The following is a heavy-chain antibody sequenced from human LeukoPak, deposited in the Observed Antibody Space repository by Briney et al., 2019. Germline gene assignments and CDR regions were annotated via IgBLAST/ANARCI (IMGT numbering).Heavy chain of an antibody. CDR2: INHSGST. D-gene: IGHD6-19*01. Sequence: PSETLSLTCAVYGGSFSGYYWSWIRQPPGKGLEWIGEINHSGSTNYNPSLKSRVTISVDTSKNQFSLKLSSVTAADTAVYYCARFRAVAGSYYYGMDVWGQGTTVTVSS. CDR1: GGSFSGYY. CDR3: ARFRAVAGSYYYGMDV. V-gene: IGHV4-34*01. J-gene: IGHJ6*02.